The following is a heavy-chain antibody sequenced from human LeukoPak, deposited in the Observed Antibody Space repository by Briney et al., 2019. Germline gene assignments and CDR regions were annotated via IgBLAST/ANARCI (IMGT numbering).Heavy chain of an antibody. CDR2: IYRSWRT. J-gene: IGHJ3*02. CDR1: VGSISISNW. Sequence: SGTLSLTCALSVGSISISNWWSWVRQPPGKGLEWIGEIYRSWRTKYNPSLKSRVTISVDKSKNQFSLKLSSVTAADTAVYYCARWNVVVPAASHDAFDIWGQGTMVTVSS. CDR3: ARWNVVVPAASHDAFDI. V-gene: IGHV4-4*02. D-gene: IGHD2-2*01.